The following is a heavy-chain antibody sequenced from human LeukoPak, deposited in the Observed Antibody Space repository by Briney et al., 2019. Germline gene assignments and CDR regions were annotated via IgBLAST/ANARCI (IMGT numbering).Heavy chain of an antibody. CDR3: ARCSGSCYLNWFDP. V-gene: IGHV1-2*02. Sequence: GASVKVSCKASGYTFTGYYMHWVRQAPGQGLEWMGWINPNSGGTNYAQKFQGRVTMTRDTSISTAYMELSRRRSDDTAVYYCARCSGSCYLNWFDPWGQGTLVTVSS. J-gene: IGHJ5*02. D-gene: IGHD2-15*01. CDR2: INPNSGGT. CDR1: GYTFTGYY.